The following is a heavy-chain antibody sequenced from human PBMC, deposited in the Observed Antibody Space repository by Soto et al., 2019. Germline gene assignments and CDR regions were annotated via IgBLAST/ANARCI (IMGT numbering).Heavy chain of an antibody. CDR2: INPSLGRA. V-gene: IGHV1-46*01. D-gene: IGHD1-26*01. CDR1: GYSFTSNH. Sequence: ASVKVSCKASGYSFTSNHLHWVRQAPRQGLEWVGIINPSLGRANYAQKFQDRVAMTWDTSTRIAYTELNGLRSDDTAVYFCARAPYSSTSFFFDYWGQGALVTVSS. CDR3: ARAPYSSTSFFFDY. J-gene: IGHJ4*02.